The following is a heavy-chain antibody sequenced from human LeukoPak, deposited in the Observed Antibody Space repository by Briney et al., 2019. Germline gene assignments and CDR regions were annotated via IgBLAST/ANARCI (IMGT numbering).Heavy chain of an antibody. J-gene: IGHJ4*02. CDR3: ARPGYSMVRGGHPFDY. CDR1: GYTFTSYA. V-gene: IGHV7-4-1*02. Sequence: ASVKVSCKASGYTFTSYAMNWVRQAPGQGLEWMGWINANTGNPTYAQGFTGRFVFSLDTSVSTAYLQISSLKAEDTAVYYCARPGYSMVRGGHPFDYWGQGTLVTVSS. D-gene: IGHD3-10*01. CDR2: INANTGNP.